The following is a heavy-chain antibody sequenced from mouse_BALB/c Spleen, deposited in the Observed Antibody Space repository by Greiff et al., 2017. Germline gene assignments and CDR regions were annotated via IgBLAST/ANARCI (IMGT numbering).Heavy chain of an antibody. CDR2: ISYSGST. CDR3: ARKNYYGSSLYAMDY. V-gene: IGHV3-2*02. Sequence: EVQRVESGPGLVKPSQSLSLTCTVTGYSITSDYAWNWIRQFPGNKLEWMGYISYSGSTSYNPSLKSRISITRDTSKNQFFLQLNSVTTEDTATYYCARKNYYGSSLYAMDYWGQGTSVTVSS. CDR1: GYSITSDYA. J-gene: IGHJ4*01. D-gene: IGHD1-1*01.